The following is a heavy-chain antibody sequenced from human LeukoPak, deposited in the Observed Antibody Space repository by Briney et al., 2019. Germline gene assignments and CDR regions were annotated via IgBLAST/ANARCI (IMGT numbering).Heavy chain of an antibody. CDR1: GFTFSSYS. CDR2: MSSSSSYI. D-gene: IGHD3-3*02. Sequence: GGSLRLSCAASGFTFSSYSMNWVRQAPGKGLEWVSSMSSSSSYIYYADSVTGGFTISRDNAKNSLYLQMNSLRADDTAVYYCARVGINAFDIWGQGTMVTVSS. CDR3: ARVGINAFDI. V-gene: IGHV3-21*01. J-gene: IGHJ3*02.